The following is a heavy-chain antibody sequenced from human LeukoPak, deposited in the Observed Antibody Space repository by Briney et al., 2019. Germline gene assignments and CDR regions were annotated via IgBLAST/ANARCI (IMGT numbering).Heavy chain of an antibody. V-gene: IGHV3-30*04. D-gene: IGHD4-17*01. Sequence: PGGSLRLSCAASGFTFSFYAMHWVRQAPGKGLEWVAVISYDGSNKYYADSVKGRFTISRDNSKNTLFLQMNSLRTDDTAVYYCARGSPATVTTFTPFDPWGQGTLVTVS. CDR2: ISYDGSNK. CDR3: ARGSPATVTTFTPFDP. J-gene: IGHJ5*02. CDR1: GFTFSFYA.